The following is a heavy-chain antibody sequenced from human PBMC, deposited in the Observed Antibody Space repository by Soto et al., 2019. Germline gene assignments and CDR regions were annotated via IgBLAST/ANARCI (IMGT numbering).Heavy chain of an antibody. CDR3: ARRAPYGSGSSLDIFDI. J-gene: IGHJ3*02. Sequence: GESLKISCKGSGYSFTSYWIGWVRQMPGKGLEWMGIIYPGGSDTRYSPSFQGQVTISAEKPISTAYLQWSSLKAPDTAMYYCARRAPYGSGSSLDIFDIWGQGTMVTVSS. D-gene: IGHD3-10*01. CDR2: IYPGGSDT. V-gene: IGHV5-51*01. CDR1: GYSFTSYW.